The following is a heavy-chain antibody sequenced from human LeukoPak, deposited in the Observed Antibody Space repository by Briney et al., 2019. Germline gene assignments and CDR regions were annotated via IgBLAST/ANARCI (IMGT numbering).Heavy chain of an antibody. D-gene: IGHD2-8*01. CDR1: EFTFSSCA. Sequence: GGSLRLSCAASEFTFSSCAMNWVRQAPGKGLEWVSAISASGGSTYYADSVKGRFSISRDNSKNTLYLQMNSLRAEDTAVYYCAKDQDANYFDYWGQGTLVTVSS. J-gene: IGHJ4*02. CDR2: ISASGGST. V-gene: IGHV3-23*01. CDR3: AKDQDANYFDY.